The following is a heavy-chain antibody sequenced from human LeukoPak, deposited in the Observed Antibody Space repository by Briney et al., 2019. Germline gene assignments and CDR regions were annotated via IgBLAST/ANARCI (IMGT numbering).Heavy chain of an antibody. Sequence: SETLSLTCTVSGGFISSSSYYWGWIRQPPGKGLEWIGYIYYSGSTNYNPSLKSRVAISVDTSKNQFSLKLSSVTAADTAVYYCARGGYSYGNYYYYGMDVWGQGTTVTVSS. D-gene: IGHD5-18*01. V-gene: IGHV4-61*05. CDR1: GGFISSSSYY. J-gene: IGHJ6*02. CDR2: IYYSGST. CDR3: ARGGYSYGNYYYYGMDV.